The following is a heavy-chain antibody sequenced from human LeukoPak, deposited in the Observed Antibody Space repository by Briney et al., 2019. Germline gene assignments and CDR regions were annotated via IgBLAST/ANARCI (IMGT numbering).Heavy chain of an antibody. Sequence: PGGPLRLSCAASGFTFSNYDMSWVRQAPGKGLEWVSSISDSGSSTYYADSVKGRFTISRDNSKNTLYLQMTNLRAADTAVYYCAKDLSRAVAADWFDPWDQGSLVSVSS. V-gene: IGHV3-23*01. D-gene: IGHD6-19*01. CDR2: ISDSGSST. CDR1: GFTFSNYD. CDR3: AKDLSRAVAADWFDP. J-gene: IGHJ5*02.